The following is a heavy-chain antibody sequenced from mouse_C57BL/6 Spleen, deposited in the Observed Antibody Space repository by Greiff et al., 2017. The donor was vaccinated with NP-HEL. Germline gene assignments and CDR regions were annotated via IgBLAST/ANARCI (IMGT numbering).Heavy chain of an antibody. Sequence: DVKLVESGGDLVKPGGSLKLSCAASGFTFSSYGMSWVRQTPDKRLEWVATISSGGSYTYYPDSVKGRFTISRDNAKNTLYLQMSSLKSEDTAMYYCARQELRPWFAYWGQGTLVTVSA. D-gene: IGHD2-4*01. CDR2: ISSGGSYT. CDR3: ARQELRPWFAY. CDR1: GFTFSSYG. J-gene: IGHJ3*01. V-gene: IGHV5-6*02.